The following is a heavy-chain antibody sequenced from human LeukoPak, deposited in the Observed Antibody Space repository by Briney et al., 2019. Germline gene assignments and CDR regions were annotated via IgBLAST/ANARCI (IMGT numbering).Heavy chain of an antibody. V-gene: IGHV1-3*01. CDR1: GYTFTSYA. CDR2: INAGNGNT. J-gene: IGHJ4*02. CDR3: ARDHVYAIPFDY. D-gene: IGHD2-8*01. Sequence: ASVKVSCKASGYTFTSYAMHWVRQAPGQRLEWMGWINAGNGNTKYSQKFQGRVTITRDTSASTAYMELSSLRSEDTAVCYCARDHVYAIPFDYWGQGTLVTVSS.